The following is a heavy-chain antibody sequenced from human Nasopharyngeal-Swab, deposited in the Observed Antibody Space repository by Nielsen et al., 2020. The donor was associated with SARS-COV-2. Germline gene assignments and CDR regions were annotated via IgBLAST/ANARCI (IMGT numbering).Heavy chain of an antibody. V-gene: IGHV4-34*01. CDR2: INHTGST. Sequence: PGKGLEWIGEINHTGSTNYNPSLKSRVTISVDTSKNQFSLQLSSVTAADTAVYYCARLDARTIIWGGMDVWGQGTTVTVSS. J-gene: IGHJ6*02. D-gene: IGHD3-16*01. CDR3: ARLDARTIIWGGMDV.